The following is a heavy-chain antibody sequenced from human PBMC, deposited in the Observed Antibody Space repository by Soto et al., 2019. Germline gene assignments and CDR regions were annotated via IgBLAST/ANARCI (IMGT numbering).Heavy chain of an antibody. CDR1: GYTFTSYD. J-gene: IGHJ6*02. D-gene: IGHD2-2*01. CDR3: ARGRYCSSTSCLYYYYYYGMDV. CDR2: MNPNSGNT. Sequence: ASVKVSCKASGYTFTSYDINWVRQATGQGLEWMGWMNPNSGNTGYAQKFQGRVTMTRNTSISTAYMELGSLRSEDTAVYYCARGRYCSSTSCLYYYYYYGMDVWGQGTTVTVSS. V-gene: IGHV1-8*01.